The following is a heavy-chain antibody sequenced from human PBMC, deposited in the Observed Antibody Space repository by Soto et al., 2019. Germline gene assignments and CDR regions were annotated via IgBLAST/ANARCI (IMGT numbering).Heavy chain of an antibody. V-gene: IGHV3-23*01. CDR1: GFTFSSYA. J-gene: IGHJ4*02. CDR2: ISGSGGST. D-gene: IGHD2-2*01. Sequence: EVQLLESGGGLVQPGGSLRLSCAASGFTFSSYAMSWVRQAPGKGLEWVSAISGSGGSTYSADSVKGRFTISRDNSKNTLYLQMNSLRAEDTAVYYCAKDLALVVPAAMYFDYWGQGTLVTVSS. CDR3: AKDLALVVPAAMYFDY.